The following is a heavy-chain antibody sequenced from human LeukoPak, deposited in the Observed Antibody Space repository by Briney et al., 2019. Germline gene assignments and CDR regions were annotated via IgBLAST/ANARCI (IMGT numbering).Heavy chain of an antibody. D-gene: IGHD6-6*01. CDR1: GGTFSSYA. CDR3: AKAIWVVAASSWFCLDY. Sequence: GASVKVSCKASGGTFSSYAISWVRRAPGQGLEWRGMIIPILGIANYAQKFQGRVTITADKSTSTAYMELSSLRPEDTAVYYCAKAIWVVAASSWFCLDYWGQGTLVTVSS. V-gene: IGHV1-69*04. CDR2: IIPILGIA. J-gene: IGHJ4*02.